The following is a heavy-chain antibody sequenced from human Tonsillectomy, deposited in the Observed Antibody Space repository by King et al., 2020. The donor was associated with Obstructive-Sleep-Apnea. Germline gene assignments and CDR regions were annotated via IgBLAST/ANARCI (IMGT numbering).Heavy chain of an antibody. J-gene: IGHJ3*02. D-gene: IGHD3-16*01. Sequence: QLVQSGAEVKKPGASVKVSCKASGYTFTDYYMHWVRQAPGQGLEWMGWINPNSGGTNCAQKFQGWVTMTRDTSISTAYMELSRLRSDDTAVYYCAREVWEGGWLPDAFDIWGQGTMVSVSS. CDR3: AREVWEGGWLPDAFDI. V-gene: IGHV1-2*04. CDR1: GYTFTDYY. CDR2: INPNSGGT.